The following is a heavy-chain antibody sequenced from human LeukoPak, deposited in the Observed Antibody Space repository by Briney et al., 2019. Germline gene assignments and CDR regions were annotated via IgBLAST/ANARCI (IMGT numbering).Heavy chain of an antibody. CDR1: GFTFSSYS. CDR3: AKDLLARPDY. CDR2: ISGSGGST. V-gene: IGHV3-23*01. D-gene: IGHD2/OR15-2a*01. Sequence: PGGSLRLSCAASGFTFSSYSMNWVRQAPGKGLEWVSAISGSGGSTYYADSVKGRFTISRDDSKNTLYLQMNSLRAEDTAVYYCAKDLLARPDYWGQGTLVTVSS. J-gene: IGHJ4*02.